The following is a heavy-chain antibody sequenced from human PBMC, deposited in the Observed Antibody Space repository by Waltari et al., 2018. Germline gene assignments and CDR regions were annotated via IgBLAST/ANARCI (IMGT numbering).Heavy chain of an antibody. Sequence: QLQLQESGPGLVKPSETLSLTCTVPGGSISSSSYYWGWIRQPPGKGLEWIGSIYYSGSTYYNPSLKSRVTISVDTSKNQFSLKLSSVTAADTAVYYCARLSKGIIAGNWYFDLWGRGTLVTVSS. V-gene: IGHV4-39*01. CDR2: IYYSGST. CDR3: ARLSKGIIAGNWYFDL. J-gene: IGHJ2*01. D-gene: IGHD1-26*01. CDR1: GGSISSSSYY.